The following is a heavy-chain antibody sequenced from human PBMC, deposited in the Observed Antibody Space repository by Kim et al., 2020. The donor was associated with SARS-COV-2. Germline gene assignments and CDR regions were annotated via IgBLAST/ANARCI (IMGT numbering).Heavy chain of an antibody. CDR3: ARVLVNYYGSWSYYKDY. CDR1: GYTFTSYG. D-gene: IGHD3-10*01. V-gene: IGHV1-18*01. J-gene: IGHJ4*02. Sequence: ASVKVSCKASGYTFTSYGISWVRQAPGQGLEWMGWISAYNGDTNYAQKLQGRVTMTTDTSTSTAYMELRSLRSDDTAVYYCARVLVNYYGSWSYYKDYWGQGTLVTVSS. CDR2: ISAYNGDT.